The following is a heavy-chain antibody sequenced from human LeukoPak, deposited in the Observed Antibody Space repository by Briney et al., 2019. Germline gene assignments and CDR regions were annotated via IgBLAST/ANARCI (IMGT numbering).Heavy chain of an antibody. CDR1: GFTFSDYA. J-gene: IGHJ4*02. V-gene: IGHV3-23*01. D-gene: IGHD6-19*01. CDR2: ISTSGGST. CDR3: AKDSSGWYRWNY. Sequence: GGSLRLSCEASGFTFSDYAMSWVRQAPGKGLEWVSAISTSGGSTYDADSVKGRFTVSRDNSKSTVYLQMSSLRAEDTAVYYCAKDSSGWYRWNYWGQGTLVTVSS.